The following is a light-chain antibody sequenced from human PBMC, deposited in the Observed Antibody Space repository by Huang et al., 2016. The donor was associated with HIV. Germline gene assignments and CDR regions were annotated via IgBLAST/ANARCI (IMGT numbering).Light chain of an antibody. CDR3: QQFGSSPPYS. V-gene: IGKV3-20*01. J-gene: IGKJ2*03. Sequence: IVLTQSPDTLSLSPGERATLSCRASQTVTNNYLAWYQHRPGQAPRLLIYGPSTRATGIPDRFSGSGSWTDFTLTISRLEPKDFVVYYCQQFGSSPPYSFGQGTKLEIK. CDR1: QTVTNNY. CDR2: GPS.